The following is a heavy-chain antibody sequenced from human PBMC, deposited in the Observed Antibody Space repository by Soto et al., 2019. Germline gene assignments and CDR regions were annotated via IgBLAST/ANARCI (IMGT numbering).Heavy chain of an antibody. V-gene: IGHV1-69*01. D-gene: IGHD3-10*01. CDR2: IIPIFGTT. J-gene: IGHJ4*02. CDR1: GGTFSSYA. Sequence: QVQLVQSGAEVKKPGSSVKVSCKASGGTFSSYAISWVRQAPGQGLEWMGGIIPIFGTTNYAQRFQGRVTIIADESTSTGYMELSSVRSADTAVYYCAGWFGEYYFDYWGQGTLVTVSS. CDR3: AGWFGEYYFDY.